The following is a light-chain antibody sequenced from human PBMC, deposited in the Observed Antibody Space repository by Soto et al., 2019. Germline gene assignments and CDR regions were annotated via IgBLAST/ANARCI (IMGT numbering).Light chain of an antibody. J-gene: IGLJ3*02. CDR3: QAYDYLLTAAV. Sequence: QSVLTQPPSVSGAPGQRVTLSCTGKTSNLGAGYDVHWYQQLPGAAPKLVIFGNRNRPSGVPERFSGSKSGTSDSLAITGRQAEDDADYYCQAYDYLLTAAVFGGGTKLTVL. V-gene: IGLV1-40*01. CDR1: TSNLGAGYD. CDR2: GNR.